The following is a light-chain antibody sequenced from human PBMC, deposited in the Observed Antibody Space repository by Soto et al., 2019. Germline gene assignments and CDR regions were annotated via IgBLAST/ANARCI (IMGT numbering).Light chain of an antibody. CDR3: QQYDSLPLT. V-gene: IGKV1-33*01. CDR2: DVS. J-gene: IGKJ5*01. Sequence: DIQMTQSPPSLSVSVGDIVTITCQASQDISNYLHWFQQKPGKAPQLLIFDVSNLQTGVPSRFSGGGSGTDCALTISSLEPEDISTYYCQQYDSLPLTLGQGTRLEIK. CDR1: QDISNY.